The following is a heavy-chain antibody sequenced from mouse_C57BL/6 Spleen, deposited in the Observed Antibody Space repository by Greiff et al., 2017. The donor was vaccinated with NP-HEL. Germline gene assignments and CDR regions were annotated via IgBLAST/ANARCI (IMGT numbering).Heavy chain of an antibody. CDR2: IDPSDSYT. J-gene: IGHJ2*01. CDR3: ARLGSDGPGNFDY. Sequence: VQLQQPGAELVMPGASVKLSCKASGYTFTSYWMHWVKQRPGQGLEWIGEIDPSDSYTNYNQKFKGKSTLTVDKSSSTAYMQLSSLTSEDSAVYYCARLGSDGPGNFDYWGQGTTLTVSS. CDR1: GYTFTSYW. V-gene: IGHV1-69*01. D-gene: IGHD4-1*01.